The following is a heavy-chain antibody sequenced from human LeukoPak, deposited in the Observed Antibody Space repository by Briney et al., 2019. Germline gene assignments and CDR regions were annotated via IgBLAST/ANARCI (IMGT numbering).Heavy chain of an antibody. V-gene: IGHV3-23*01. CDR2: ISGSGGST. D-gene: IGHD2-2*01. CDR3: ARYYCSSTSCATKNFDY. CDR1: SGFA. J-gene: IGHJ4*02. Sequence: GGSLRLSCAAFSGFAMSWVRQAPGKGLEWVSAISGSGGSTYYADSVKGRFTISRDNSKNTLYLQMNSLRAEDTAVYYCARYYCSSTSCATKNFDYWGQGTLVTVSS.